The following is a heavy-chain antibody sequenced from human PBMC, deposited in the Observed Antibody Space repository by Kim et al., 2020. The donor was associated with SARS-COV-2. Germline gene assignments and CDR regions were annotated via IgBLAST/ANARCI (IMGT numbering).Heavy chain of an antibody. CDR2: T. Sequence: TTYADSVKGRFTISRDNAKTMLYLQMNSLRAEDTAVYYCATGGDYYSIHYWGQGTLVTVSS. J-gene: IGHJ4*02. D-gene: IGHD1-26*01. V-gene: IGHV3-74*03. CDR3: ATGGDYYSIHY.